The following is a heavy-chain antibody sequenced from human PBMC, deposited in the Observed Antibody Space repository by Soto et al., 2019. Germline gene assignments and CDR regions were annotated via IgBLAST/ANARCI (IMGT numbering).Heavy chain of an antibody. CDR2: ISGSGGST. Sequence: PGGSLRLSCAASGFTFSSYAMSWVRQAPGKGLEWVSAISGSGGSTYYADSVKGRFTISRDNSKNTLYLQMNSLRAEDTAVYYFAKDSGRRHRHHHAYRRQRTLDTGSS. V-gene: IGHV3-23*01. J-gene: IGHJ4*02. D-gene: IGHD1-26*01. CDR1: GFTFSSYA. CDR3: AKDSGRRHRHHHAY.